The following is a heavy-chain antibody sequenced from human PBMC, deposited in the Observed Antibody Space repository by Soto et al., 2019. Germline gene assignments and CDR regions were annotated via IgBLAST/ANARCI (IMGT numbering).Heavy chain of an antibody. CDR2: IYYNGNT. CDR1: GGSININNW. Sequence: QVQLQESGPGRVKPSGTLSLTCAVSGGSININNWWTWVRQPPGKGLEWIGEIYYNGNTNYNPSLKSRVTISVDKSKNQFSLMLTSVTAADTAFYYCARGDYLYYYGMDVWGQGTTVTVSS. V-gene: IGHV4-4*02. CDR3: ARGDYLYYYGMDV. D-gene: IGHD4-17*01. J-gene: IGHJ6*02.